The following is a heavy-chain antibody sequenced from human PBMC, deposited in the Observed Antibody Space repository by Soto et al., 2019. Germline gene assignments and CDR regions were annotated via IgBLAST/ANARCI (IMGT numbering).Heavy chain of an antibody. D-gene: IGHD6-19*01. V-gene: IGHV3-23*01. J-gene: IGHJ4*02. CDR3: AREWLSISFSRGHKDLGY. Sequence: SLRLSCEASGFPFDNYAMSWVRQAPGKGLEWVSAISGGSPKEFYAESVKGRFTISRDNSKNTLDLQMNSLRDEDTAVYYCAREWLSISFSRGHKDLGYWGQGTLVTVSS. CDR2: ISGGSPKE. CDR1: GFPFDNYA.